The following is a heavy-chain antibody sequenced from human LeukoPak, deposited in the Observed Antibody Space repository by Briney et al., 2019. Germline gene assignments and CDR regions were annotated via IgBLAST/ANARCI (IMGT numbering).Heavy chain of an antibody. V-gene: IGHV4-4*07. J-gene: IGHJ5*02. CDR2: IYTGGST. CDR1: GGSISSYY. D-gene: IGHD3-3*01. CDR3: ARDSGRRFLEWLNRWNWFDP. Sequence: SETLSLTCTVSGGSISSYYWSWIRQPAGKGLEWIGRIYTGGSTNYNPSLKSRVTMSVDTSKNQFSLKLSSVTAADTAVYYCARDSGRRFLEWLNRWNWFDPWGQGTLVTVSS.